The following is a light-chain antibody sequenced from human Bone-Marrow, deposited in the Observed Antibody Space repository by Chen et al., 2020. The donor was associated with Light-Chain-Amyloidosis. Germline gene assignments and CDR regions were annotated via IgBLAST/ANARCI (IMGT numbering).Light chain of an antibody. CDR3: QSADSSGTYEVI. J-gene: IGLJ2*01. Sequence: SYELTQPPSVAVSPGQTARITCSGDDLPTKYAYWYQQKTGQAPVLVIQRDTERPSGISARFSGSSSGTTATLTISGVQAEDEADYHCQSADSSGTYEVIFGGGTKLTVL. CDR1: DLPTKY. CDR2: RDT. V-gene: IGLV3-25*03.